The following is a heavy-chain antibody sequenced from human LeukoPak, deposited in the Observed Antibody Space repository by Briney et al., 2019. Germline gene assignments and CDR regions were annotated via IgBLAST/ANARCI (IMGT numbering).Heavy chain of an antibody. CDR1: GYTFTTYG. CDR2: ISAYNGKT. CDR3: ARDQPRRWLDP. V-gene: IGHV1-18*01. D-gene: IGHD1-14*01. Sequence: ASVKVSCKASGYTFTTYGISWVRQAPGQGLEWMGWISAYNGKTNYAQMLQGRVTVTTDTSTSTAYMELRSLRSDDTVVYYCARDQPRRWLDPWGQGTLVTVSS. J-gene: IGHJ5*02.